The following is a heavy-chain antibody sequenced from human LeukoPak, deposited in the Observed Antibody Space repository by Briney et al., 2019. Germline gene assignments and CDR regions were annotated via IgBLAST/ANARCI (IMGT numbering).Heavy chain of an antibody. V-gene: IGHV1-2*02. CDR2: INPNSGGT. Sequence: GASVKVSCKASGYTFTGYYMHWVRQAPGQGLEWMGWINPNSGGTNYAQKFQGRVTMTRDTSISTAYMELSRLRSDDTAVYYCARGRVTGVTMIVSSNDYWGQGTLVTVSS. CDR1: GYTFTGYY. D-gene: IGHD3-22*01. J-gene: IGHJ4*02. CDR3: ARGRVTGVTMIVSSNDY.